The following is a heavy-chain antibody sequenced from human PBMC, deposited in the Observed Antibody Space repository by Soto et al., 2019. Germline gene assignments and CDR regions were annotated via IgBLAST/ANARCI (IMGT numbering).Heavy chain of an antibody. CDR3: ARGPLSLYSADFR. Sequence: QVPLVQSGAEVKKPGASVRISCRTSGYTFTSYAITWLRHAPGQRLEWMGWINGGNGDTKYSRKFQDRLSITRDTSATTVSLGLSSLTSEDTAIYYCARGPLSLYSADFRWGQGTLVTVSS. V-gene: IGHV1-3*01. CDR1: GYTFTSYA. CDR2: INGGNGDT. D-gene: IGHD1-26*01. J-gene: IGHJ4*02.